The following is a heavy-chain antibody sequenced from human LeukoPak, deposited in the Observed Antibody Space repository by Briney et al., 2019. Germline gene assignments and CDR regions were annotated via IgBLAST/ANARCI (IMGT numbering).Heavy chain of an antibody. J-gene: IGHJ4*02. Sequence: GGSLRLSCAASGFTFSNYGMHWVRQAPGKGLEWVAVISFDGSDKYYADSVKGRFTISRDNSKNTLYLQMNSLKTEDTAVYYCAKDGPPDRGYERFDCWGQGTLVTVSS. CDR1: GFTFSNYG. CDR2: ISFDGSDK. CDR3: AKDGPPDRGYERFDC. D-gene: IGHD5-12*01. V-gene: IGHV3-30*18.